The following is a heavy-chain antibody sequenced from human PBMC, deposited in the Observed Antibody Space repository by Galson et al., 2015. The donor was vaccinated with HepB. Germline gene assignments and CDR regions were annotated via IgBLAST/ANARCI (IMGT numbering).Heavy chain of an antibody. Sequence: SLRLSCAASGFTFSSYAMSWVRQAPGKGLEWVSAISGSGGSTYYADSVKGRFTISRDNSKNTLYLQMNSLRAEDTAVYYCAKHPVSGSYYGVDFDYWGQGTLVTVSS. V-gene: IGHV3-23*01. CDR1: GFTFSSYA. CDR3: AKHPVSGSYYGVDFDY. J-gene: IGHJ4*02. CDR2: ISGSGGST. D-gene: IGHD1-26*01.